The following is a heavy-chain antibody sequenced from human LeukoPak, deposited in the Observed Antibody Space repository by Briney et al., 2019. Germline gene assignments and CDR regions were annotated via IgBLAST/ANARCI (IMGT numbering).Heavy chain of an antibody. V-gene: IGHV3-23*01. J-gene: IGHJ4*02. Sequence: GGSLRLSCAASGFTFSSYAMSWVRQAPGKGLEWVSATSGSGGSTYYADSVQGRFTIYRDNSKNTLYLQMNSLRAEDTAVYYCAKDSATPYFDYWGQGTLVTVSS. CDR2: TSGSGGST. CDR1: GFTFSSYA. D-gene: IGHD2-15*01. CDR3: AKDSATPYFDY.